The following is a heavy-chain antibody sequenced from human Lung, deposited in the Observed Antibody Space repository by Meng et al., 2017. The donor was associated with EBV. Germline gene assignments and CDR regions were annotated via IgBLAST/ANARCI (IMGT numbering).Heavy chain of an antibody. V-gene: IGHV3-74*01. J-gene: IGHJ4*02. D-gene: IGHD3-3*02. CDR3: SRDLAGPYDD. CDR2: INEDGRTT. CDR1: GFTFSTYG. Sequence: EVQRVGSGGALVQPGGSLRLSCAASGFTFSTYGMHWVRQAPGKGLVWISRINEDGRTTTYADSVKGRFTISRDNTKNTLYLQMNSLRVEDTALYFCSRDLAGPYDDWGQGTLVTVSS.